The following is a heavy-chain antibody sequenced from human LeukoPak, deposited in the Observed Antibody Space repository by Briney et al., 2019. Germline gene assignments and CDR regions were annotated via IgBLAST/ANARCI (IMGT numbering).Heavy chain of an antibody. CDR1: GFTFSSYG. J-gene: IGHJ5*02. Sequence: GGSLRLSCAASGFTFSSYGMHWVRQAPGKGLEWVAVIWYDGSNKYYADSVKGRFTISRDNSKNTLYLQMNSLRAEDTAVYYCAKDLYCSSTSCRFANSLPWFDPWGQGTLVTVSS. V-gene: IGHV3-33*06. CDR3: AKDLYCSSTSCRFANSLPWFDP. D-gene: IGHD2-2*01. CDR2: IWYDGSNK.